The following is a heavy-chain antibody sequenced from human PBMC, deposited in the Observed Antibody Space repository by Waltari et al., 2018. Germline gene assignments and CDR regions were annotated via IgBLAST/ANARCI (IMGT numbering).Heavy chain of an antibody. CDR3: ARVRASGGNSAFDI. CDR2: INPYNGNT. J-gene: IGHJ3*02. D-gene: IGHD1-1*01. CDR1: GYNFRPYG. Sequence: QGQLLQSGAEVKKPGASVTVSCKASGYNFRPYGISWVRQAPGQGLEWMGWINPYNGNTNYEQMVQDRVTLTTDTSTSTAYMELRSLTSADTAVYYCARVRASGGNSAFDIWGQGTMVTVSS. V-gene: IGHV1-18*01.